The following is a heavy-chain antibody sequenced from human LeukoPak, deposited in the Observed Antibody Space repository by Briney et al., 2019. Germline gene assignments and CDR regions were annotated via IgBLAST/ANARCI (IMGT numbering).Heavy chain of an antibody. D-gene: IGHD3-10*01. CDR1: GFTFSSYG. Sequence: GGSLSLSCAASGFTFSSYGMSWVRPAPGKGLEWVSAISGSGGSTYYADSVKGRFTISRDNSKHTLYLQMNSLRAEDTAVYYCAKDWSGRGTGLWFGGYYFDYWGQGTLVTVSS. J-gene: IGHJ4*02. CDR2: ISGSGGST. CDR3: AKDWSGRGTGLWFGGYYFDY. V-gene: IGHV3-23*01.